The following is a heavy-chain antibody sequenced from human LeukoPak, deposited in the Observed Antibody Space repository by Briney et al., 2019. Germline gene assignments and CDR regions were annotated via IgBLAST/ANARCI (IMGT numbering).Heavy chain of an antibody. Sequence: PGGSLRLSCAASGFTVSSTYMSWVRQAPGKGLEWVSVIYSGGSTYYADSVKGRFTISRDNSKNTVYLQMNSLRAEDTAVYYCAKSDASGSSFYGMDVCGQGTTVTVSS. J-gene: IGHJ6*02. CDR3: AKSDASGSSFYGMDV. V-gene: IGHV3-53*01. CDR1: GFTVSSTY. D-gene: IGHD3-10*01. CDR2: IYSGGST.